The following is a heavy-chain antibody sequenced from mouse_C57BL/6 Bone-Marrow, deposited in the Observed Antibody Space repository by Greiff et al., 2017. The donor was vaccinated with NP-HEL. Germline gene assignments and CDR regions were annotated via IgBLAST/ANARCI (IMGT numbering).Heavy chain of an antibody. V-gene: IGHV1-81*01. CDR1: GYTFTSYG. Sequence: SGAELARPGASVKLSCKASGYTFTSYGISWVKQRTGQGLEWIGEIYPRSGNTYYNEKFKGKATLTADKSSSTAYMELRSLTSEDSAVYFCARSLVLRLAAWFAYWGQGTLVTVSA. J-gene: IGHJ3*01. D-gene: IGHD1-1*01. CDR3: ARSLVLRLAAWFAY. CDR2: IYPRSGNT.